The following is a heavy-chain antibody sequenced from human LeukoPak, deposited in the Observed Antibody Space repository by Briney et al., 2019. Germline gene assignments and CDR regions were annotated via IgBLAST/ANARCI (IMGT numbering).Heavy chain of an antibody. J-gene: IGHJ6*03. CDR1: GYTLTELS. V-gene: IGHV1-24*01. CDR2: FDPEDGET. CDR3: ARGGMATMSGYYYYMDV. Sequence: ASVKVSCKVSGYTLTELSMHWVRQAPGKGLEWMGGFDPEDGETIYAQKFQGRVTMTRDTSISTAYMELSRLRSDDTAVYYCARGGMATMSGYYYYMDVWGKGTTVTVSS. D-gene: IGHD5-24*01.